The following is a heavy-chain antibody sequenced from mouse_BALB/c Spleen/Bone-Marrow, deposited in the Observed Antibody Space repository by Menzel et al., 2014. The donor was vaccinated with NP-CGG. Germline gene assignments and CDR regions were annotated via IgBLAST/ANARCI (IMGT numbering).Heavy chain of an antibody. Sequence: EVQLVESGGGSVQPGGSLRLSCATSGFTFTDYYMSWVRQPPGKALEWLGFIRNKANGYTTEYSASVKGRFTISRDNSQRILYLRMNTLRAEDSATYYCARDENVGIYWYFDVWGAGTTVIVSS. CDR1: GFTFTDYY. CDR2: IRNKANGYTT. CDR3: ARDENVGIYWYFDV. V-gene: IGHV7-3*02. J-gene: IGHJ1*01.